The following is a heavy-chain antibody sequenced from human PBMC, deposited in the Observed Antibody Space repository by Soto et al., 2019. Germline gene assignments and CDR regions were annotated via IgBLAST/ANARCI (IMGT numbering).Heavy chain of an antibody. CDR3: SKVVGYSSSLPFDY. D-gene: IGHD6-6*01. J-gene: IGHJ4*02. CDR1: GFTFSSYA. V-gene: IGHV3-23*01. CDR2: ISGSGGST. Sequence: EVQLLESGGGLVQPGGSLRLSCAASGFTFSSYAMSWVRQAPGKGLEWVSAISGSGGSTYYADSVKGRFTISRDNSKNPLYLQMNSLRAEDTAVYYWSKVVGYSSSLPFDYWGQGTLVTVSS.